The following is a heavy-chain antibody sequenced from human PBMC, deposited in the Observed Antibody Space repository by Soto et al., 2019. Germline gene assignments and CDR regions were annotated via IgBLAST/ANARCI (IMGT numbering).Heavy chain of an antibody. V-gene: IGHV4-34*01. CDR2: INHSDST. Sequence: PSETLSLTCAVYGGSFSGYYWSWIRQPPGKGLEWIGEINHSDSTNYNPSLKSRVTISVNTSQNQFSLQLSSVTAADTAVYYCARDTGNWFDPWGQGTLVTVSS. CDR1: GGSFSGYY. CDR3: ARDTGNWFDP. D-gene: IGHD3-10*01. J-gene: IGHJ5*02.